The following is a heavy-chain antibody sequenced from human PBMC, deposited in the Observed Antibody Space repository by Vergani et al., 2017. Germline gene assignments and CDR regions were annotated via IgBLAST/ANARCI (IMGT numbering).Heavy chain of an antibody. Sequence: EVQLLESGGGLVQPGGSLRLSCGASGFTFSSYAMTWVRQAPGKGLEWVSAISGSGGNTFYTDSVKGRFTISRDNSKDTLYLQMNSLRVEDTAIYYCAKARDPNCKGGNCYSYYYGLDLWDQXP. CDR3: AKARDPNCKGGNCYSYYYGLDL. V-gene: IGHV3-23*01. CDR1: GFTFSSYA. D-gene: IGHD2-15*01. J-gene: IGHJ6*02. CDR2: ISGSGGNT.